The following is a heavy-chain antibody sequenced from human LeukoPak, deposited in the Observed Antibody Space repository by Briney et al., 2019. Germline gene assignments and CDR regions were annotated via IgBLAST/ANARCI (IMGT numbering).Heavy chain of an antibody. Sequence: PGGSLRLSCAASGFTFSSYAMHWVRQAPGKGLEWVAVISYDGSNKYYTDSVKGRFTISRDNSKNTLYLQMNSLRAEDTAVYYCARPITMVRGVNWFDPWGQGTLVTVSS. J-gene: IGHJ5*02. V-gene: IGHV3-30*04. CDR3: ARPITMVRGVNWFDP. CDR1: GFTFSSYA. CDR2: ISYDGSNK. D-gene: IGHD3-10*01.